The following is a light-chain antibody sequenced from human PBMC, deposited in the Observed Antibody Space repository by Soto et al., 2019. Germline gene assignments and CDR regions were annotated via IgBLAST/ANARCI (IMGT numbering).Light chain of an antibody. CDR1: QGISSY. J-gene: IGKJ3*01. CDR3: QQLDSYLFT. Sequence: DIQLTQSPSFLSESVGDRVTITCRASQGISSYLAWYQQKPGKAPKLLIYAASTLQSGVPSRFSGSGSGTEFTLTISSLQPEDFSTYYCQQLDSYLFTFGPWTKVDIK. CDR2: AAS. V-gene: IGKV1-9*01.